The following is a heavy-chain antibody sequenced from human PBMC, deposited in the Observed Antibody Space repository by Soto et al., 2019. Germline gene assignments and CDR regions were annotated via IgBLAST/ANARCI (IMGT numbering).Heavy chain of an antibody. J-gene: IGHJ4*02. CDR2: INHSGST. D-gene: IGHD3-10*01. V-gene: IGHV4-34*01. CDR3: ARGRSGGYYYGSGSYYNPRFDY. Sequence: QVQLQQWGAGLLKPSETLSLTCAVYGGSFSGYYWSWIRQPPGKGLEWIGEINHSGSTNYNPSLKSRVTISVDTSKNQFSLKLSSVTAADTAVYYCARGRSGGYYYGSGSYYNPRFDYWGQGTLVTVSS. CDR1: GGSFSGYY.